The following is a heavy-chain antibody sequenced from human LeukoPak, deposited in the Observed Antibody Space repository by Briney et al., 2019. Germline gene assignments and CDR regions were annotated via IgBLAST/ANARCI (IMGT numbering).Heavy chain of an antibody. J-gene: IGHJ4*02. V-gene: IGHV1-18*04. CDR2: ISAYNGNT. Sequence: GASVKLSCKAAGYTFTSYGISWVRQAPGQGLEWMGWISAYNGNTNYAQKLQGRVTMTTDTSTRTAYMELRSLRSNDTAVYYCARGGSGYSSRWYRLDLLDYWGQGTLVTVSS. CDR3: ARGGSGYSSRWYRLDLLDY. D-gene: IGHD6-19*01. CDR1: GYTFTSYG.